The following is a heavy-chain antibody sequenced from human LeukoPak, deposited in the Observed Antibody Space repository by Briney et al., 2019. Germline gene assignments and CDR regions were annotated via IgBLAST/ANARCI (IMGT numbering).Heavy chain of an antibody. CDR3: AELGITMIGGV. V-gene: IGHV3-48*03. J-gene: IGHJ6*04. CDR1: GFTFSSYA. Sequence: PGGSLRLSCAASGFTFSSYAMNWVRQAPGKGLEWVSYISSSGSTICYADSVKGRFTISRDNAKNSLYLQMNSLRAEDTAVYYCAELGITMIGGVWGKGTTVTISS. D-gene: IGHD3-10*02. CDR2: ISSSGSTI.